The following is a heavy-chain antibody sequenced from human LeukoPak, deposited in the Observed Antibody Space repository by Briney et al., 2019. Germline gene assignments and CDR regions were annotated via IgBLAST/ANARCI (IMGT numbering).Heavy chain of an antibody. Sequence: GGSLRLSCAASGFTFSSYVMHWVRQAPGKGLEWVAFIWSDGSNKYYADSVKGRFTISRDNSKNTLYLQVNSLRAEDTAVYYCAKSLSSRGLIIPKTSRYFDYWGQGTLVTVSS. CDR3: AKSLSSRGLIIPKTSRYFDY. V-gene: IGHV3-30*02. D-gene: IGHD3-10*01. CDR1: GFTFSSYV. CDR2: IWSDGSNK. J-gene: IGHJ4*02.